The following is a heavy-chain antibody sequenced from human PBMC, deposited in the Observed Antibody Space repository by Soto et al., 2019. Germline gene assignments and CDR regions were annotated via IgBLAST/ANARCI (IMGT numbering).Heavy chain of an antibody. V-gene: IGHV3-23*01. Sequence: GTLRLSCVASVITVRSRAMSWVRQAPGEGLEWVATITDSGGDTKYADPVRGRFSISRDNSKNTLYLQMSSLRAEDSAVYYCARGSTASFPGSRVFDLWGRGTLVTVSS. J-gene: IGHJ4*02. CDR3: ARGSTASFPGSRVFDL. CDR2: ITDSGGDT. CDR1: VITVRSRA. D-gene: IGHD3-10*01.